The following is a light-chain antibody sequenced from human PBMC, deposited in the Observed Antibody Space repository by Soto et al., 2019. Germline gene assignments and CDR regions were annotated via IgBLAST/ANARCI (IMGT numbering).Light chain of an antibody. V-gene: IGKV1-39*01. J-gene: IGKJ2*01. CDR1: QTINNY. CDR2: AAS. Sequence: DLQMTQSPSSLSASVGDRVTITCRASQTINNYLNWFQQKAGKAPKLLIYAASSLHSGVPSRFSGNGSGTDFSLTISSLQPEDFATYYCQQSYSTVMYTFGQGTKLELK. CDR3: QQSYSTVMYT.